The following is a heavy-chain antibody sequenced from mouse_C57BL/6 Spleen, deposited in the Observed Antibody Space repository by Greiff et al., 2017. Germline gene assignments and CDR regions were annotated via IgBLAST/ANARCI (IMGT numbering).Heavy chain of an antibody. J-gene: IGHJ3*01. CDR2: ILPSIGRT. V-gene: IGHV15-2*01. CDR1: DSEVFPTAY. CDR3: ARGDAQAWFAY. Sequence: QVQLQQSGSELRSPGSSVKLSCKDFDSEVFPTAYMSWVRQKPGHGFEWIGGILPSIGRTISGEKFEDKATLDADTLSNAAYLELNSLTSEDSAIYCCARGDAQAWFAYWGQGTLVTVSA.